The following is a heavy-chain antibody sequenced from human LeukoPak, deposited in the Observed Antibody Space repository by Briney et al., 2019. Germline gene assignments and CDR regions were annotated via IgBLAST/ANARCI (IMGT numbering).Heavy chain of an antibody. V-gene: IGHV4-34*01. CDR1: GGSFSGYY. CDR3: ARETYYDFWSGYYYYYYYMDV. D-gene: IGHD3-3*01. Sequence: SETLSLTCAVYGGSFSGYYWSWIRQPPGKGLEWIGEINHSGSTNYNPSLKSRVTISVDTPKNQFSLKLSSVTAADTAVYYCARETYYDFWSGYYYYYYYMDVWGKGTTVTVSS. J-gene: IGHJ6*03. CDR2: INHSGST.